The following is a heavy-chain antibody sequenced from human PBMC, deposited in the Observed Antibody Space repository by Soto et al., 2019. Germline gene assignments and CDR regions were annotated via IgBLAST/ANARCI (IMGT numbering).Heavy chain of an antibody. J-gene: IGHJ4*02. V-gene: IGHV5-10-1*01. CDR3: ARLRGSGYSYGYSPHY. D-gene: IGHD5-18*01. Sequence: GESLKISCKGSGYSFTSYWISWVRQMPGKGLEWMGRIDPSDSYTNYSPSFQGHVTISADKSISTAYLQWSSLKASDTAMYYCARLRGSGYSYGYSPHYWGQGTLVTVSS. CDR1: GYSFTSYW. CDR2: IDPSDSYT.